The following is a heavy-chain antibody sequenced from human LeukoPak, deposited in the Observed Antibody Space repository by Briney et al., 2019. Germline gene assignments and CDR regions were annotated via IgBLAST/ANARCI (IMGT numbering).Heavy chain of an antibody. CDR2: INPNSGGT. CDR1: GYTFTGYY. CDR3: ARVLSIRDSYGYGY. D-gene: IGHD5-18*01. Sequence: ASVKVSCKASGYTFTGYYMHWGRQAPGQGLEWMGWINPNSGGTNYAQKFQGRVTMTRDTSISTAYMELSRLGSDDTAVYYCARVLSIRDSYGYGYWGQGTLVTVSS. J-gene: IGHJ4*02. V-gene: IGHV1-2*02.